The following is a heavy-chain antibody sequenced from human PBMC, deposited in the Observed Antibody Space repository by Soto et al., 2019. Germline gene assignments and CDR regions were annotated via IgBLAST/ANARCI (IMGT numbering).Heavy chain of an antibody. CDR1: GGSISSGGYS. Sequence: QLQLQESGSGLVKPSQTLSLTCAVSGGSISSGGYSWSWIRQPPGKGLEWIGYIYLSGSTYYNPSLKSRVNISVDRSKNQFSLKLSSVTAADTAVYYCARVAPYYDFWSGYWGWFDPWGQGTLVTVSS. CDR3: ARVAPYYDFWSGYWGWFDP. V-gene: IGHV4-30-2*01. CDR2: IYLSGST. D-gene: IGHD3-3*01. J-gene: IGHJ5*02.